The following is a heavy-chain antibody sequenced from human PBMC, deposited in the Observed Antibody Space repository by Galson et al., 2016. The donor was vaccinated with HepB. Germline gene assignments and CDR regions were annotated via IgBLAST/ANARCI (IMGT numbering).Heavy chain of an antibody. CDR3: AREGGCSAGSCYSGFDY. CDR1: GYSFTSDG. V-gene: IGHV1-18*04. J-gene: IGHJ4*02. Sequence: SVKVSCKASGYSFTSDGISWVRQALGQGLEWMGWISPYNGNSSYAQKFQGRVTMTTDTSTNTAYMELRSLRSDDTAVYYCAREGGCSAGSCYSGFDYWGQGTPVTVSS. D-gene: IGHD2-15*01. CDR2: ISPYNGNS.